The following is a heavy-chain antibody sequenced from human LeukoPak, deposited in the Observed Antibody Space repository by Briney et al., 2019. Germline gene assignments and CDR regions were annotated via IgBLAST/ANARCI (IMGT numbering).Heavy chain of an antibody. V-gene: IGHV3-21*01. D-gene: IGHD2-2*01. CDR2: ISSSSSYI. Sequence: GGSLRLSCAASGFTFSSYSMNWVRQAPGKGLEWVASISSSSSYIYYADSVKGRFTISRDNAKNSLYLQMNSLRAEDTAVYYCPRGGYCSSTSCYLDYWGQGTLVTVSS. J-gene: IGHJ4*02. CDR3: PRGGYCSSTSCYLDY. CDR1: GFTFSSYS.